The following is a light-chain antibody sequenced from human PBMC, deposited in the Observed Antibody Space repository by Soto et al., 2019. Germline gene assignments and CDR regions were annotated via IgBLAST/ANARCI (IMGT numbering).Light chain of an antibody. J-gene: IGKJ2*01. CDR3: QQYNSYPYT. V-gene: IGKV1-5*03. CDR1: QSISSW. CDR2: RAS. Sequence: DIQMTQSPSTLSASVGDRVTITCRASQSISSWLAWYQQKPGRAPNLLIYRASSLESGVPSRFSGSGSGTEFTLTISSLQPDDFATYYCQQYNSYPYTFGRGTKLEIK.